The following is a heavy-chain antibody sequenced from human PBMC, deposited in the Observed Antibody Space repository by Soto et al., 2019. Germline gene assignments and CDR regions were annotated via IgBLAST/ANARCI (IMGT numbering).Heavy chain of an antibody. Sequence: PGESLKISCKGSGYTYTSYWIGWVRQMPGKGLEWMGVVYPSDSDTRYRPSFQGQVTISVDKSISTAHLQWSSLKASDTAMYYFARHNPAGSYCATFDIWGQGTIVTVSS. D-gene: IGHD1-26*01. CDR3: ARHNPAGSYCATFDI. V-gene: IGHV5-51*01. CDR2: VYPSDSDT. CDR1: GYTYTSYW. J-gene: IGHJ3*02.